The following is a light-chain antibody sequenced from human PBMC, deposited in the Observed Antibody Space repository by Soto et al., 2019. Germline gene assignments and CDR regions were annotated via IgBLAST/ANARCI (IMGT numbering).Light chain of an antibody. J-gene: IGKJ1*01. Sequence: EIVMTQSPAALSVSPGEGATLSCSASQSVGSNLAWYQQKPGQAPRLLSDGASTRATGIPARVSGNGSGTEFTLTGSHLQSEDLSVYDCLQYNNWPPWTFGQGTKGKI. CDR2: GAS. CDR1: QSVGSN. CDR3: LQYNNWPPWT. V-gene: IGKV3-15*01.